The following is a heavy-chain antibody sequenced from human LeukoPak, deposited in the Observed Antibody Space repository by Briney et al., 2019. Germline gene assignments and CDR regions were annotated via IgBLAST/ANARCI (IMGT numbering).Heavy chain of an antibody. J-gene: IGHJ6*02. V-gene: IGHV3-74*01. CDR2: INSDGSST. CDR1: GFTFSSYW. D-gene: IGHD3-9*01. Sequence: SGGSLRLSCAASGFTFSSYWIHWVRQAPGKGLVWVSRINSDGSSTSYADSVKGRFTISRDNAKNTLYLQMNSLRAEDTAVYYCARDGTFNYDTLTGYYYYGMDVWGQGTTVTVSS. CDR3: ARDGTFNYDTLTGYYYYGMDV.